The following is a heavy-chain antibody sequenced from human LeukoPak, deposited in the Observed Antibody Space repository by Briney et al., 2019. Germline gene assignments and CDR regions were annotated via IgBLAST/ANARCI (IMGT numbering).Heavy chain of an antibody. CDR2: INHSGST. CDR3: ARGNRQ. Sequence: PSETLSLTCAVYGGSFSGYYLSWIRQPPGKGLEWIGEINHSGSTNYNPSLKSRVTILLDTSNNQSSLKLTSVNAAATAVYYCARGNRQWGQGTLVTASS. J-gene: IGHJ1*01. CDR1: GGSFSGYY. V-gene: IGHV4-34*01.